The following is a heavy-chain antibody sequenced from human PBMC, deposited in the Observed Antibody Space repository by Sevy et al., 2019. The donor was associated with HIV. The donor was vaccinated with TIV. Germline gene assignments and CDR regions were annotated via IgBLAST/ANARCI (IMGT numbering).Heavy chain of an antibody. Sequence: GGSLRLSCAGSGFTFSSYWMSWVRQAPGKGLEWVANINQDGSGKNYVDSVKGRFTISRDNAKNSLYLQMKSLRAEDTAVYYCARDPFSKADYWGQGTLVTVSS. D-gene: IGHD4-4*01. V-gene: IGHV3-7*01. CDR1: GFTFSSYW. J-gene: IGHJ4*02. CDR2: INQDGSGK. CDR3: ARDPFSKADY.